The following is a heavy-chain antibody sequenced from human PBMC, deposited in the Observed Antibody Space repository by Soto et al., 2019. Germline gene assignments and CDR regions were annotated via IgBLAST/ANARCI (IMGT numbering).Heavy chain of an antibody. Sequence: PGGSLRLSCAASGFTFSDYYMSWIRQAPGKGLEWVSYISSSGSTIYYADSVKGRFTISRDNAKNSLYLQMNSLRAEDTAVYYCARDRYYDSSGYYFGAFDIWGQGTMVTVSS. CDR1: GFTFSDYY. CDR2: ISSSGSTI. J-gene: IGHJ3*02. CDR3: ARDRYYDSSGYYFGAFDI. V-gene: IGHV3-11*01. D-gene: IGHD3-22*01.